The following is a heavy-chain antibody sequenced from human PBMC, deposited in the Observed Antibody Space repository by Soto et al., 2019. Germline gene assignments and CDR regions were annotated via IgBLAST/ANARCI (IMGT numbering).Heavy chain of an antibody. CDR2: ITGNGDST. Sequence: PGGSLRLSCVASGFTFRNYAMSWVRQAPGKGLEWVSIITGNGDSTHSADSVQGRFSISRDNSKNTLYLQMNSLKVEDTAIYYCAKGNDFWSAYYLAWGQGTLVTVSS. J-gene: IGHJ5*02. CDR3: AKGNDFWSAYYLA. V-gene: IGHV3-23*01. CDR1: GFTFRNYA. D-gene: IGHD3-3*01.